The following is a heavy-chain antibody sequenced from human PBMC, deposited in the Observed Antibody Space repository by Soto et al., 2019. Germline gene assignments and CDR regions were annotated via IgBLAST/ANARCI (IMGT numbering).Heavy chain of an antibody. CDR3: ARLPITDSGSTTGLFDY. Sequence: KTSETLSLTCAVSGGSISSSNWRSWVRQPPGKGLEWIGEIYHSGSTNYNPSLKSRVTISVDKSKNQFSLKLSSVTAADTAVYYCARLPITDSGSTTGLFDYWGQGTLVTVSS. CDR2: IYHSGST. V-gene: IGHV4-4*02. CDR1: GGSISSSNW. D-gene: IGHD1-26*01. J-gene: IGHJ4*02.